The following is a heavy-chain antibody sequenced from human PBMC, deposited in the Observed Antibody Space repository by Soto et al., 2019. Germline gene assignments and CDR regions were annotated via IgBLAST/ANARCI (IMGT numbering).Heavy chain of an antibody. CDR2: ISYDGSIK. Sequence: QVQLVESGGGVVQPGRSLRLSCAASGFTFSRYAMHWVRQAPGKGLEWVTVISYDGSIKYYADSVKGRFTISRDNSKYTLYLPMNSLRAEDTAVYYCARPFGDYAYNYGLDVWGQGTTVTVSS. D-gene: IGHD4-17*01. J-gene: IGHJ6*02. CDR1: GFTFSRYA. V-gene: IGHV3-30-3*01. CDR3: ARPFGDYAYNYGLDV.